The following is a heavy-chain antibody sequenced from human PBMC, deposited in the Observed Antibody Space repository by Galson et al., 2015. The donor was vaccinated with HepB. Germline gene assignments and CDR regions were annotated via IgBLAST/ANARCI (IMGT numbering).Heavy chain of an antibody. D-gene: IGHD2-2*01. Sequence: SLRLSCAASGFTFSNAWMSWVRQAPGKGLEWVGRIKSKNDGGTTDYAAPVKGRFTISRDDSKNTLYLQMNSLKTEDTAVYYCTPPFIQPGGWGQGTLVTVSS. CDR2: IKSKNDGGTT. CDR3: TPPFIQPGG. J-gene: IGHJ4*02. CDR1: GFTFSNAW. V-gene: IGHV3-15*01.